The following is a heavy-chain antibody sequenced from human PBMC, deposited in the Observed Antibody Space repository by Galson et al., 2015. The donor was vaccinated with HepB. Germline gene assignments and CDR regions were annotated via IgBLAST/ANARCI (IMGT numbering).Heavy chain of an antibody. V-gene: IGHV3-23*01. D-gene: IGHD1-1*01. CDR2: ISVSGHST. CDR3: AKGTTDIDY. J-gene: IGHJ4*02. CDR1: GFTFSRLG. Sequence: SLRLSCAASGFTFSRLGMTWVRQAPGKGLECVSAISVSGHSTDDADSVKGRFTISRDNSKNMLYLQMNNLRAEDTAVYYCAKGTTDIDYWGQGTQVTVSS.